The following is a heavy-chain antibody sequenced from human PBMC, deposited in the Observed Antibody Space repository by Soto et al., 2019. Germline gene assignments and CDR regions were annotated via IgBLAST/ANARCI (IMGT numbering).Heavy chain of an antibody. V-gene: IGHV3-30*18. D-gene: IGHD4-17*01. Sequence: PGGSLRLSCAASGFTFSSYGMHWVRQAPGKGLEWVAVISYDGSNKYYADSVKGRFTTSRDNSKNTLYLQMNSLRAEDTAVYYCAKAGRLRWASDFDYWGQGTLVTVSS. CDR3: AKAGRLRWASDFDY. CDR1: GFTFSSYG. CDR2: ISYDGSNK. J-gene: IGHJ4*02.